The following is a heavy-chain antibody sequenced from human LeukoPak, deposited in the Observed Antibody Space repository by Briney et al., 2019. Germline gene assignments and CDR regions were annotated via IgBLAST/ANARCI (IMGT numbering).Heavy chain of an antibody. D-gene: IGHD3-22*01. Sequence: GGSLRLSCAASGFTFSSYAMSWVRQAPGKGLEWVSGISGSGGTTYYADSVKGQFTISRDNSKNTLYLQMNSLRAEDTAVYYCAKDRRDYDSSGYPDYWGQGTLVTVSS. CDR3: AKDRRDYDSSGYPDY. CDR2: ISGSGGTT. V-gene: IGHV3-23*01. J-gene: IGHJ4*02. CDR1: GFTFSSYA.